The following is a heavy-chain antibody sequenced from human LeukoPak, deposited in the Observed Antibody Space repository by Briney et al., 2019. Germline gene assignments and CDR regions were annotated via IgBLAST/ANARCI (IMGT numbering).Heavy chain of an antibody. Sequence: GGSLRLSCVVSGFTFSDHYMNWIRQAPGKGLERVSYISNSGNTIYYADSVKGRFTISRDIAKNSLYLQMNSLRAEDTAVYYCARDGGWYWFDYWGQGTLVTVSS. CDR2: ISNSGNTI. CDR1: GFTFSDHY. V-gene: IGHV3-11*01. CDR3: ARDGGWYWFDY. D-gene: IGHD6-19*01. J-gene: IGHJ4*02.